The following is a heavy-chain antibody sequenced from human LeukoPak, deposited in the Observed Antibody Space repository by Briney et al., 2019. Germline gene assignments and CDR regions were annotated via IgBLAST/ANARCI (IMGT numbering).Heavy chain of an antibody. CDR1: GFTFSSYA. CDR2: ISYDRSRA. Sequence: GGSLRLSCAASGFTFSSYAMHWVRQAPGKGLEWVAFISYDRSRAYYADSVKGRFTISRDNSKNTLFLQMNSLRAEDTALYYCAKAGYRSDDYTFHYWGQGTLVTVSS. V-gene: IGHV3-30*04. CDR3: AKAGYRSDDYTFHY. J-gene: IGHJ4*02. D-gene: IGHD2-15*01.